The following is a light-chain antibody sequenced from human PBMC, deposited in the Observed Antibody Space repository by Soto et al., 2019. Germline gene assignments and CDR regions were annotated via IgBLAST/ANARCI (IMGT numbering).Light chain of an antibody. CDR3: QQSYSTPLFT. CDR2: AAS. J-gene: IGKJ4*01. CDR1: QSISRY. V-gene: IGKV1-39*01. Sequence: DIQMTQSPSSLSASVGDRVTITCRESQSISRYLNWYHQKPGKAPKLLIYAASSLQSGVPSRFCGSGSGTEVSLLIISRQHEDDATSYCQQSYSTPLFTFGGGTKLEIK.